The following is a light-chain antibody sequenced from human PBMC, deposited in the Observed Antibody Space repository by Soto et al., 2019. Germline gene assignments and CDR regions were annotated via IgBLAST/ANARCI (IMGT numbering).Light chain of an antibody. J-gene: IGLJ1*01. CDR3: AAWDDSLSGRV. Sequence: QSVLTQPPSASGTPGQRVTISCSGSSSNIGSNTVNWYQQLPGTAPKLLIYSNNQRHSGVPDRFSGSKSGTSASLAISGLQSEDEADYYCAAWDDSLSGRVFGTGTKVTVL. CDR2: SNN. V-gene: IGLV1-44*01. CDR1: SSNIGSNT.